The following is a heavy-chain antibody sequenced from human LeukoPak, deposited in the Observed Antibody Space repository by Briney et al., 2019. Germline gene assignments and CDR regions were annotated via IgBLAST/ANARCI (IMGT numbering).Heavy chain of an antibody. D-gene: IGHD3-3*01. V-gene: IGHV1-18*01. CDR1: GYTFTSYG. CDR3: AREGNYDFWSGYLDY. CDR2: ISAYNGNT. J-gene: IGHJ4*02. Sequence: ASVKVSCKASGYTFTSYGISWVRQAPGQGLEWMRWISAYNGNTNYAQKLQGRVTMTTDTSTSTAYMELRSLRSDDTAVYYCAREGNYDFWSGYLDYWGQGTLVTVSS.